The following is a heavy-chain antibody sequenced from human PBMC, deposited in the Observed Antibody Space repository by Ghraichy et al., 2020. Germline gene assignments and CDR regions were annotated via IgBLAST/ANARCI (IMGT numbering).Heavy chain of an antibody. CDR3: ARGASSWYPPNYGMDV. J-gene: IGHJ6*02. CDR1: GFTFSSYS. CDR2: ISSSSSTI. V-gene: IGHV3-48*01. Sequence: GESLRLSCAASGFTFSSYSMNWVRQAPGKGLEWVSYISSSSSTIYYADSVKGRFTISRDNAKNSLYLQMNSLRAEDTAVYYCARGASSWYPPNYGMDVWGQGTTVTVSS. D-gene: IGHD6-13*01.